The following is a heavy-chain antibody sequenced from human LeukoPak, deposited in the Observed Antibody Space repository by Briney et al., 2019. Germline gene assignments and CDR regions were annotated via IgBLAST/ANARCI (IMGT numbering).Heavy chain of an antibody. CDR3: ARMVWNDDNWFDP. CDR2: IYYSGST. J-gene: IGHJ5*02. D-gene: IGHD1-1*01. V-gene: IGHV4-59*01. CDR1: GGSISSYY. Sequence: KPSETLSLTSTVSGGSISSYYWSWIRQPPGKGLEWIGYIYYSGSTNYNPSLKSRVTISVDTSKNQFSLKLSSVTAADTAVYYCARMVWNDDNWFDPWGQGTLVTVPS.